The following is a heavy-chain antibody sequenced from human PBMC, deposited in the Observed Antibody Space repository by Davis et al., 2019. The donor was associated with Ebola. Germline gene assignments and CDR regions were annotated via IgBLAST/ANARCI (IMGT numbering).Heavy chain of an antibody. Sequence: GESLKISCAASGFTFSSYGMHWVRQAPGKGLEWVSYISSSSSTIYYADSVKGRFTISRDNAKNSLYLQMNSLRDEDTAVYYCARDPIRYDSSGYYYYYYGMDVWGKGTTVTVSS. D-gene: IGHD3-22*01. V-gene: IGHV3-48*02. CDR1: GFTFSSYG. J-gene: IGHJ6*04. CDR2: ISSSSSTI. CDR3: ARDPIRYDSSGYYYYYYGMDV.